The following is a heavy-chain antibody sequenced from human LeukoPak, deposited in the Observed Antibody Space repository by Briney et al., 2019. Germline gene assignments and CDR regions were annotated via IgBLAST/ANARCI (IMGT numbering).Heavy chain of an antibody. V-gene: IGHV4-4*07. D-gene: IGHD4-23*01. J-gene: IGHJ6*04. CDR1: GGSISSYY. Sequence: SETLSHTRTVSGGSISSYYWSWIPPPAGKRLEWSWRIFNSGSTNYNPPLQSRVTMSVDMSKNQLSLMLSSVAAADRAGYYCARGGAEYCGWDYYGMDVWGEGTTVTVSS. CDR2: IFNSGST. CDR3: ARGGAEYCGWDYYGMDV.